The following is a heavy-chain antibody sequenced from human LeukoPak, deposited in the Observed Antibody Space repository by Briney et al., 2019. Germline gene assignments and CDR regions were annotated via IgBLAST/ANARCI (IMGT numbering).Heavy chain of an antibody. D-gene: IGHD3-10*02. V-gene: IGHV3-48*04. CDR1: GFTFSSYS. CDR3: AELGITMIGGV. CDR2: ISSSGSTI. Sequence: GSLRLSCAASGFTFSSYSMNWVRQAPGKGLEWVSYISSSGSTIYYADSVKGRFTISRDNAKNSLYLQMNSLRAEDTAVYYCAELGITMIGGVWGKGTTVTISS. J-gene: IGHJ6*04.